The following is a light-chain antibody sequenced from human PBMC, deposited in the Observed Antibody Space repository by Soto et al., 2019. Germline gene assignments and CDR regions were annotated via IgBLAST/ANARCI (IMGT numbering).Light chain of an antibody. V-gene: IGKV1-5*01. Sequence: DIQMTQSPPTLSASVGDRVTITCRASQSISNKLAWYQQKPGKAPKVLIFDASSLESGVPSRFSASGSGTEFSLTISSLQPDDSATYYCQQYNSYSRTFGQGTKVDIK. CDR1: QSISNK. J-gene: IGKJ1*01. CDR2: DAS. CDR3: QQYNSYSRT.